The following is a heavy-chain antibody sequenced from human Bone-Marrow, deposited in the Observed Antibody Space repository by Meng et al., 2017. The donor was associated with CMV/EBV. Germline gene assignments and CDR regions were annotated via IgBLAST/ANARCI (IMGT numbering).Heavy chain of an antibody. D-gene: IGHD3-16*01. V-gene: IGHV4-39*01. J-gene: IGHJ5*02. CDR2: IYYSGST. CDR1: ISSSSYY. Sequence: ISSSSYYWGSIRQPTGKGLEWIGSIYYSGSTYYNPSLKSRVTISVDTSKNQFSLKLSSVTAADTAVYYCARRAGLGGVANNWFDPWGQGTLVTVSS. CDR3: ARRAGLGGVANNWFDP.